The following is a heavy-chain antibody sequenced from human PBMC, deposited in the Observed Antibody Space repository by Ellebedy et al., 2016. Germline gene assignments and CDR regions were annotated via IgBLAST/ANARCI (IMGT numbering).Heavy chain of an antibody. Sequence: GESLKISCAASGFTLRNSVMLWVRQVTGKGLEWVSSVDPVGRIFYKDSVKGRFTISREAAKNSLYLQMNSLRAEDTALYYCAKEPPVVGNYFYGMDVWGQGTTVTVSS. J-gene: IGHJ6*02. CDR3: AKEPPVVGNYFYGMDV. V-gene: IGHV3-13*01. D-gene: IGHD2-15*01. CDR1: GFTLRNSV. CDR2: VDPVGRI.